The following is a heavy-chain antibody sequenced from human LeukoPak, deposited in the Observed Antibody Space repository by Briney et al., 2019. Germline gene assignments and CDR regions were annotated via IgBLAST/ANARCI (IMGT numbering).Heavy chain of an antibody. CDR3: ARTTEGYCSSASCFGFSYSYYMDV. V-gene: IGHV4-59*01. CDR1: GGSISSYY. J-gene: IGHJ6*03. CDR2: IYYSGST. D-gene: IGHD2-2*01. Sequence: SETLSLTCTVSGGSISSYYWSWIRQPPGRGLEWIGYIYYSGSTNYNPSLKSRVTISVDTSKNQFSLKLSSVIAADTAVYYCARTTEGYCSSASCFGFSYSYYMDVWGKGTTVTISS.